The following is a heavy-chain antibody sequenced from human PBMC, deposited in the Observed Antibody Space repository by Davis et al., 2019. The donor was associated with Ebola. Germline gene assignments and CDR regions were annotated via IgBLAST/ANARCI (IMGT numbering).Heavy chain of an antibody. CDR3: AKDGSAAKYYFDY. V-gene: IGHV3-30*02. CDR2: IRYDGSNK. CDR1: GFTFSSYG. D-gene: IGHD2-15*01. Sequence: GESLKISCAASGFTFSSYGMHWVRQAPGKGLEWVAFIRYDGSNKYYADSVKGRFTISRDNSKNTLYLQMNSLRAEDTAVYYSAKDGSAAKYYFDYWGQGTLVTVSS. J-gene: IGHJ4*02.